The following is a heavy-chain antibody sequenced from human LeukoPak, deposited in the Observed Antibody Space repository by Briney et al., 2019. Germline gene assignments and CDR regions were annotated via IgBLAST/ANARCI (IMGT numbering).Heavy chain of an antibody. CDR3: AADPYCGGDCYSTVVAFDI. Sequence: ASVKVSCKASGFTFTSSAMQWVRRARGQRLEWIGWIVVGSGNTNYAQKFQERVTITRDMSTSTAYMELSSLRSEDTAVYYCAADPYCGGDCYSTVVAFDIWGQGTMVTVSS. CDR1: GFTFTSSA. CDR2: IVVGSGNT. J-gene: IGHJ3*02. V-gene: IGHV1-58*02. D-gene: IGHD2-21*02.